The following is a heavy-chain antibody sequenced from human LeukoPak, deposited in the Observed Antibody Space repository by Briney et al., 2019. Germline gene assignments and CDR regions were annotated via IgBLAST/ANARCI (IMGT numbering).Heavy chain of an antibody. J-gene: IGHJ4*02. V-gene: IGHV3-7*01. Sequence: GGSLRLSCAASGFTFSSYWMSWVRQAPGKGLECVANIKQDGSEKYYVDSVKGRFTVSRDNAKNSLYLQMNSLRAEDTAVYYCARVYRSSSGYCFDFWGQGTLVTVSS. CDR2: IKQDGSEK. CDR1: GFTFSSYW. D-gene: IGHD6-13*01. CDR3: ARVYRSSSGYCFDF.